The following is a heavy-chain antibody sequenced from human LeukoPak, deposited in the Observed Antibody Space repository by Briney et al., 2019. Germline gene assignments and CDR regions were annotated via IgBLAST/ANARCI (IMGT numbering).Heavy chain of an antibody. CDR1: GYTFTGYY. CDR3: ARDQRLWGNLQRRHDAFDI. CDR2: INPNSGGT. V-gene: IGHV1-2*02. J-gene: IGHJ3*02. D-gene: IGHD4-11*01. Sequence: ASVKVSCKASGYTFTGYYMHWVRQAPGQGLEWMGWINPNSGGTNNAQKFQGRVTVTRDTSISTAYMELSRLRSDDTAVYYCARDQRLWGNLQRRHDAFDIWGQGTMVTVSS.